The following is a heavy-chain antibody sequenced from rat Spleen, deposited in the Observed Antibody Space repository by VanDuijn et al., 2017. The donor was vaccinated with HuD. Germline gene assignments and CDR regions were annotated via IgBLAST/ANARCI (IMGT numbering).Heavy chain of an antibody. V-gene: IGHV3-3*01. CDR3: ARSDGVHYYLPFAD. CDR1: DHSITNGYR. Sequence: EVQLQESGPGLVKPSQSLSLTCSVTDHSITNGYRWNWIRKFPGNKLEWMGYINAAGRTNYNPSLKSRISITRDTSKNQFFLQVNSVTTEDTATYYCARSDGVHYYLPFADWGQGTLVTVSS. D-gene: IGHD1-12*02. CDR2: INAAGRT. J-gene: IGHJ3*01.